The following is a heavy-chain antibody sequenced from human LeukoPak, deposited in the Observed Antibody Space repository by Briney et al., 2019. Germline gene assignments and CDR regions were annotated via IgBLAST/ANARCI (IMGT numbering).Heavy chain of an antibody. D-gene: IGHD3-10*01. CDR3: AKGVETSTTGELPYYFDY. CDR1: GFTVSRKH. Sequence: PGGSLRLSCAASGFTVSRKHMTWVRQAPGKGLEWVSLIYTGNSTYYADSVEGRFTISRDNSKNTLYLQMTSLRTEDTAVYYCAKGVETSTTGELPYYFDYWGQGTLVTVSS. CDR2: IYTGNST. V-gene: IGHV3-53*05. J-gene: IGHJ4*02.